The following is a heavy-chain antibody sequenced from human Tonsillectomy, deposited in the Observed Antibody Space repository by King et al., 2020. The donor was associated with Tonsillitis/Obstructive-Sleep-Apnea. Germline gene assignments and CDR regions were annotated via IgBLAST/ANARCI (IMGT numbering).Heavy chain of an antibody. CDR2: INHSGST. CDR3: ARGTHCSSTSCPKADAFDI. Sequence: VQLQQWGAGLLKPSETLSLTCAVYGGSFSGYYWSWIRQPPGKGLEWIGEINHSGSTNYNPSLKSRVTISVDTSKIQFSLKLSSVTAADTAVYYCARGTHCSSTSCPKADAFDIWGQGTMVTVSS. CDR1: GGSFSGYY. J-gene: IGHJ3*02. V-gene: IGHV4-34*01. D-gene: IGHD2-2*01.